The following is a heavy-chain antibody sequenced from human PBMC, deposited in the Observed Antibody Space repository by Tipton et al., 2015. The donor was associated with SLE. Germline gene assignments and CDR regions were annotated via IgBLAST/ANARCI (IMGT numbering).Heavy chain of an antibody. D-gene: IGHD4-17*01. Sequence: TLSLTCTISGGSVSSASYYWTWIRQPPGKGMEWLGYIFYSGDATYHPSLKSRVTISVDTSKNQFSLKLSSVTAADTAVYYCARDHGDNSFDYWGQGTLVTVSS. CDR1: GGSVSSASYY. CDR2: IFYSGDA. J-gene: IGHJ4*02. CDR3: ARDHGDNSFDY. V-gene: IGHV4-61*01.